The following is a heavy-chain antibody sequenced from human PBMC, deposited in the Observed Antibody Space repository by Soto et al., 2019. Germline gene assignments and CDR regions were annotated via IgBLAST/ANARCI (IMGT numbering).Heavy chain of an antibody. CDR3: AKFGGSLAGASDI. V-gene: IGHV3-23*01. J-gene: IGHJ3*02. CDR1: GFTCSSYA. D-gene: IGHD1-26*01. CDR2: LSGSGGST. Sequence: FLRLSCAASGFTCSSYAMSWVRPCPGKGREWVSALSGSGGSTCYPDSGKGPFTISRDNPKNTLYLQMNSLRAEDTAVYYCAKFGGSLAGASDIWGQGTMVTVSS.